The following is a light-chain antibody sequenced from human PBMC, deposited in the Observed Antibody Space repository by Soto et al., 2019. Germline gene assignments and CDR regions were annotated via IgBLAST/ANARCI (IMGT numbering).Light chain of an antibody. CDR1: QGVTTN. CDR3: QQYNNWPFS. V-gene: IGKV3-15*01. Sequence: EIVMSQSPATVSVSPGERATLYCRAGQGVTTNFAWYQQKSGQSPRLLIYDVSIRATGVPARFSGTGSETDFTLTISGLQSEDSAVYFCQQYNNWPFSFGQGTRLEIK. CDR2: DVS. J-gene: IGKJ5*01.